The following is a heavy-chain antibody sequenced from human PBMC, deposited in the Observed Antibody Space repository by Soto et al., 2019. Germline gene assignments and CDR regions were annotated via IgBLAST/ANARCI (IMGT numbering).Heavy chain of an antibody. J-gene: IGHJ6*02. Sequence: QVQLQESGPGLVKPSQTLSLTCTFSGGSISSGGYYWSWIRQHPGKSLEWIGYIYYSGSTYYNPSLKSRVTISVDTSKNRFSLKLSSVTAADTAVYYCARVFGFGGMDVWGQGTTVTVSS. V-gene: IGHV4-31*03. CDR2: IYYSGST. CDR1: GGSISSGGYY. D-gene: IGHD3-10*01. CDR3: ARVFGFGGMDV.